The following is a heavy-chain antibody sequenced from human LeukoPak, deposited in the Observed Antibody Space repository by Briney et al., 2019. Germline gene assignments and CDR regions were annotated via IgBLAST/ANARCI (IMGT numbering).Heavy chain of an antibody. D-gene: IGHD1-26*01. J-gene: IGHJ1*01. CDR2: MSFDGNYE. CDR3: ARAYSGSYYSYFQH. V-gene: IGHV3-30*01. Sequence: GALRLSWASAGFIFNSYAMHWVRQAAGEGVGWGSVMSFDGNYEYYADSVKGRFTISRDNSQRTLLLQKHSVRFEATDVYSCARAYSGSYYSYFQHWGKGTLVTVSS. CDR1: GFIFNSYA.